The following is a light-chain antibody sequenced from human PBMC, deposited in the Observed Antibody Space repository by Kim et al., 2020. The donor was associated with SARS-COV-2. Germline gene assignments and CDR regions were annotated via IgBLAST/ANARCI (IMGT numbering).Light chain of an antibody. Sequence: GQRVTISCSGSSSNLGSNYVYRYQQLPGTAPKLLIYRNNQRPSGVPDRFSGSKSGTSASLAISGLRSEDEADYYCAAWDDSMSVVVFGGGTQLTVL. CDR2: RNN. J-gene: IGLJ2*01. V-gene: IGLV1-47*01. CDR3: AAWDDSMSVVV. CDR1: SSNLGSNY.